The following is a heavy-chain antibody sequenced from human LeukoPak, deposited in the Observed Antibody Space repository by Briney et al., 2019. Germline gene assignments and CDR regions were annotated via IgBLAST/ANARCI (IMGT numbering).Heavy chain of an antibody. CDR1: GFTFSSYA. D-gene: IGHD3-10*01. V-gene: IGHV3-23*01. J-gene: IGHJ4*02. CDR3: AKGGGFTVVRGVIGY. Sequence: GGSLRLSCAASGFTFSSYAMSWVRQAPGKRLEWVSGISGSGGSTYYADSVKGRFTISRDNSKNTLYLQMNSVRAEDTAVYYCAKGGGFTVVRGVIGYWGQGTLVTVSS. CDR2: ISGSGGST.